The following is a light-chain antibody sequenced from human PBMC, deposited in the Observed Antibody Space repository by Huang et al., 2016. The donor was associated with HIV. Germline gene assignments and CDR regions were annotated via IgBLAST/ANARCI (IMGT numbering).Light chain of an antibody. CDR3: QQSYTFTFT. J-gene: IGKJ3*01. CDR1: QDIDTY. CDR2: NTF. Sequence: DIQMTQSPSSLSASVGDRVTITCRASQDIDTYLNWYQQRPGKAPKRLIYNTFKLQRGVPSRFNVSGSETDVALTITNLQPEDVATYFCQQSYTFTFTFGPGTAVNI. V-gene: IGKV1-39*01.